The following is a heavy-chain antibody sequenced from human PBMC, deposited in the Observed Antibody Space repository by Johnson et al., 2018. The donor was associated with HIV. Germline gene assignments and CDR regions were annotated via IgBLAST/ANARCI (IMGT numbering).Heavy chain of an antibody. D-gene: IGHD6-13*01. CDR3: AREQELIGERAFDI. Sequence: QVQLVESGGGLVQSGGSLRLSCAASGFTFSDYYMTWIRQAPGKGLEWLSFISSSGDIIRYADSVKGRFTISRDNAKNSLNLQMNSLRVEDTAVYYCAREQELIGERAFDIWGQGTMVTVSS. J-gene: IGHJ3*02. V-gene: IGHV3-11*04. CDR2: ISSSGDII. CDR1: GFTFSDYY.